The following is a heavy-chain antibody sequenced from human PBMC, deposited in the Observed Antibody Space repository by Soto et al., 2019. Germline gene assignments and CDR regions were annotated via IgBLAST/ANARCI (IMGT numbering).Heavy chain of an antibody. J-gene: IGHJ4*02. CDR2: IYWDDDK. Sequence: QITLKESGPTLVKPTQTLTLTCTFSGFSLSTSGVGVGWIRQPPGKALEWLALIYWDDDKRYSPSLKSRVTITKDTSKNQVVLTMTNMGPVDTATYYCAHIVEVRGAHWGQGTLVTVSS. D-gene: IGHD3-10*01. CDR1: GFSLSTSGVG. CDR3: AHIVEVRGAH. V-gene: IGHV2-5*02.